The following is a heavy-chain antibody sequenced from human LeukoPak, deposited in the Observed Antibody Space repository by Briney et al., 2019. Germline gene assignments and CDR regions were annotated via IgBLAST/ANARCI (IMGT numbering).Heavy chain of an antibody. CDR1: GFTFNDSA. Sequence: GGSLRLSCAASGFTFNDSAMHWVRQTPEKGLEWVSGISGNSDNIVYVDSVKGRFTISRDNRKNSLYLQMDSLRPEDTALYYCVKDGGSYGSGSNSFSHWGQGTLVIVS. J-gene: IGHJ4*02. D-gene: IGHD3-10*01. V-gene: IGHV3-9*01. CDR3: VKDGGSYGSGSNSFSH. CDR2: ISGNSDNI.